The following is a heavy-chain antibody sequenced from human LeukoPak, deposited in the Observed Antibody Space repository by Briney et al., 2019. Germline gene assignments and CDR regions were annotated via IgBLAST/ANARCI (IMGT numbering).Heavy chain of an antibody. CDR1: GFTVSSNY. CDR3: ARVARGGYCSSTSCYSEYYFDY. V-gene: IGHV3-53*01. CDR2: IYSGGST. J-gene: IGHJ4*02. Sequence: PGGSLRLSCAASGFTVSSNYMSWVRQAPGKGLEWVSDIYSGGSTYYADSVKGRFTISRDNSKNTLYLQMNSLRAEDTAVYYCARVARGGYCSSTSCYSEYYFDYWGQGTLVTVSS. D-gene: IGHD2-2*02.